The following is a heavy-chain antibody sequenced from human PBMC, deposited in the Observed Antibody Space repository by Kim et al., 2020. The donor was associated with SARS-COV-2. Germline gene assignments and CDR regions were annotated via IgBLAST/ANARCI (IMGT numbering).Heavy chain of an antibody. CDR3: ASTRLLWFGELIS. V-gene: IGHV4-4*07. Sequence: NYNPSLKSRVTLSVDTSRNQFYLRLTSVTAEDTATYYCASTRLLWFGELISWGQGTLVTVSS. J-gene: IGHJ5*02. D-gene: IGHD3-10*01.